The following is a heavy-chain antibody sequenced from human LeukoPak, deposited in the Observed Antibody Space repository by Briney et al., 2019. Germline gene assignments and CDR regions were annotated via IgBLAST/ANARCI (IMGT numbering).Heavy chain of an antibody. CDR2: ISGSGGST. V-gene: IGHV3-23*01. CDR3: ATLGIPAAIDPYYFDY. J-gene: IGHJ4*02. CDR1: GFTFRSHA. Sequence: PGGSLRLSCVGSGFTFRSHAMNWVRQAPGKWLEWVSAISGSGGSTYYADSVKGRFTISRDNAKNSLYLQMNSLRAEDTAVYYCATLGIPAAIDPYYFDYWGQGTLVTVSS. D-gene: IGHD2-2*02.